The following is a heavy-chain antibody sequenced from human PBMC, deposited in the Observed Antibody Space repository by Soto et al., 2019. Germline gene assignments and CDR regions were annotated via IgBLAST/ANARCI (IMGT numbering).Heavy chain of an antibody. D-gene: IGHD6-13*01. J-gene: IGHJ5*02. CDR3: ARSTIDSSWYFNWFDP. CDR1: GGSISSYY. Sequence: PSETLSLTCTVSGGSISSYYWSWIRQPPGKGLEWIGYIYYSGSTNYNPSLKSRVTISVDTSKNQFSLKLSSVTAADTAVYYCARSTIDSSWYFNWFDPWGQGTLVTVSS. V-gene: IGHV4-59*12. CDR2: IYYSGST.